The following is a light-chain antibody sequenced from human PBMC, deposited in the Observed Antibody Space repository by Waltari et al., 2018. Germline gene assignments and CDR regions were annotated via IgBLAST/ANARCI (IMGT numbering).Light chain of an antibody. V-gene: IGLV1-44*01. CDR1: RTNIGGNP. J-gene: IGLJ3*02. CDR3: ASWDDSLNGWV. CDR2: YNN. Sequence: QSVLTQAPSASGTPGQRVIITCSGSRTNIGGNPVTCYQQLPGTASKLLIFYNNERPSGVPDRLSGSKSGTSASLAISGLQSEDEADYYCASWDDSLNGWVFGGGTRLTVL.